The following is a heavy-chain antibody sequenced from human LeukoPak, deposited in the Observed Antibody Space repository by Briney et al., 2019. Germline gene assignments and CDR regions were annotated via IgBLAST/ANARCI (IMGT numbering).Heavy chain of an antibody. V-gene: IGHV3-7*01. Sequence: GGSLRLSCAGSGFMFSRYRMSWVRQAPGKGLEWVANIKQDGSEKYYVDSVKGRFTISRDNAKNSLYLQMNSLRAEDTAVYYCARGKVATGTIDDYWGQGTLVTVSS. D-gene: IGHD5-12*01. CDR2: IKQDGSEK. J-gene: IGHJ4*02. CDR1: GFMFSRYR. CDR3: ARGKVATGTIDDY.